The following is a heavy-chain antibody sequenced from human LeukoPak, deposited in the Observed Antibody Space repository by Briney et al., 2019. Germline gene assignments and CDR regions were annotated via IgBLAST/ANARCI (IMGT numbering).Heavy chain of an antibody. V-gene: IGHV4-38-2*01. CDR2: IYHSGST. CDR1: GYSISSGYY. D-gene: IGHD2-15*01. CDR3: ARHPGIVVVVAATYGWFDP. J-gene: IGHJ5*02. Sequence: SETLSLTCAVSGYSISSGYYWGWIRQPPGEGLEWIGSIYHSGSTYYSPSLKSRVTMSVDTSKNQFSLKLSSATAADTAVYYCARHPGIVVVVAATYGWFDPWGQGTLVTVSS.